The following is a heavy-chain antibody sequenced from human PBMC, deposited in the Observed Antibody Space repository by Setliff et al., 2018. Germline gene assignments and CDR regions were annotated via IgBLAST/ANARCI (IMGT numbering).Heavy chain of an antibody. D-gene: IGHD3-3*01. CDR2: ISAYNGNT. J-gene: IGHJ6*02. V-gene: IGHV1-18*01. CDR1: GYTFTSYG. Sequence: GASVKVSCKASGYTFTSYGISWVRQAPGQGLERMGWISAYNGNTNYAQKLQGRVTMTTDTSTSTAYMELRSLRSDDTAVYYCARVEGYYNFWSGYFPYYYGMDVRGQGTTVTVSS. CDR3: ARVEGYYNFWSGYFPYYYGMDV.